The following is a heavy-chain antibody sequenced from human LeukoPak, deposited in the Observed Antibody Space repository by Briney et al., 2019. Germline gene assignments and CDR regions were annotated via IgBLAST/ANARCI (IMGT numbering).Heavy chain of an antibody. V-gene: IGHV3-23*01. CDR3: AKRRSGSSGWFPFDS. D-gene: IGHD6-19*01. J-gene: IGHJ4*02. Sequence: GGSLRLSCVASGFTFSAYAMAWVRPAPGKGLEWVSGISGSGVSAYYGDSVKGRFTISTDNPKHTVYLQMDSLRAEDTAVYYCAKRRSGSSGWFPFDSWGQETLVTVSS. CDR1: GFTFSAYA. CDR2: ISGSGVSA.